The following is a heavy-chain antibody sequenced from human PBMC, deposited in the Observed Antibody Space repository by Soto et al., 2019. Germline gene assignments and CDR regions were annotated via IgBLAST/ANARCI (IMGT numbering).Heavy chain of an antibody. CDR1: GGSISSYY. V-gene: IGHV4-59*01. CDR3: ARDHYDSSGKNWFDP. CDR2: IYYSGST. Sequence: SETLSLTCTVSGGSISSYYWSWIRQPPGKGLEWIGYIYYSGSTNYNPSLKSRVTISVDTSKNQFSLKLSSVTAADTAVYYCARDHYDSSGKNWFDPWGQGTLVTVSS. J-gene: IGHJ5*02. D-gene: IGHD3-22*01.